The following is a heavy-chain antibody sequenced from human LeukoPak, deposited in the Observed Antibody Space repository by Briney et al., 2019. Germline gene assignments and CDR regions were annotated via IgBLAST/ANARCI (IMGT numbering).Heavy chain of an antibody. CDR1: GGSISSYY. Sequence: SETLSLTCTVSGGSISSYYWSWIRQPAGKGLEWIGRIYTSGSTNYNPSLKSRVTMSVDTSKNQFSLKLSSVTAADTAVYYCARTDYSNYYYYYYTDVWGKGTTVTVSS. J-gene: IGHJ6*03. D-gene: IGHD4-11*01. V-gene: IGHV4-4*07. CDR2: IYTSGST. CDR3: ARTDYSNYYYYYYTDV.